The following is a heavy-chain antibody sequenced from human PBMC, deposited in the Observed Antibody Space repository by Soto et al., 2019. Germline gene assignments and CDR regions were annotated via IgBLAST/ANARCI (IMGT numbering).Heavy chain of an antibody. CDR2: ISYDGSNK. CDR1: GFTFSSYA. V-gene: IGHV3-30-3*01. D-gene: IGHD2-15*01. CDR3: ARGGYCSGGSCYSYYYYGMDV. Sequence: PGGSLRLSCAASGFTFSSYAMHWVRQAPGKGLEWVAVISYDGSNKYYADSVKGRFTISRDNSKNTLYLQMNSLRAEDTAVYYCARGGYCSGGSCYSYYYYGMDVWGQGTTVTVSS. J-gene: IGHJ6*02.